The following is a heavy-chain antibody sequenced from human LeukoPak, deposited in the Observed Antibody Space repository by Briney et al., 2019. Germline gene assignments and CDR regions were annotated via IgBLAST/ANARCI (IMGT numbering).Heavy chain of an antibody. CDR1: GYTFTGYY. CDR2: INPNTGAT. V-gene: IGHV1-2*02. Sequence: ASVKVSCKPSGYTFTGYYLHWVRQAPGQALEWMGWINPNTGATVYAQNFQGRVTMSWHTSISTAYMDLSSLRSDDTAVYYCARDRVGSGWPSPFYFPLWSQGTLVTVSS. J-gene: IGHJ1*01. D-gene: IGHD2/OR15-2a*01. CDR3: ARDRVGSGWPSPFYFPL.